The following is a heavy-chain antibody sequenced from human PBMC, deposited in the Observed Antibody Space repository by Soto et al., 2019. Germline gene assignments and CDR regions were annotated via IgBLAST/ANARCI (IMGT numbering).Heavy chain of an antibody. J-gene: IGHJ5*02. D-gene: IGHD3-3*01. Sequence: SETLSLTCTVSGGSISSSSYYWGWIRQPPGKGLEWIGSIYYSGSTYYNPSLKSRVTISVDTSKNQFSLKLSSVTAADTAVYYSARRRGYDFWSGYWIEYNWSDPWGQGTLVTVYS. CDR2: IYYSGST. CDR1: GGSISSSSYY. CDR3: ARRRGYDFWSGYWIEYNWSDP. V-gene: IGHV4-39*01.